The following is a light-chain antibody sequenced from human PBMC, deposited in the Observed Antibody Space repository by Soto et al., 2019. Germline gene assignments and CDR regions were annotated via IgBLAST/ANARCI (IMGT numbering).Light chain of an antibody. CDR1: QSVSSTY. Sequence: EVVLTQSPGTLSLSPGERATLSCRASQSVSSTYLAWYQQRPGQAPRLLIYGASTRATDIPDRISGSGSGPDFTLTVSRLEPEDCSVYYCQNYGSTPWSFGQATKVEIK. CDR3: QNYGSTPWS. V-gene: IGKV3-20*01. CDR2: GAS. J-gene: IGKJ1*01.